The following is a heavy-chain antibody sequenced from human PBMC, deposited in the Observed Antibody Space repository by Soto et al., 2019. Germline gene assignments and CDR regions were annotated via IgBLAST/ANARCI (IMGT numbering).Heavy chain of an antibody. V-gene: IGHV3-15*01. CDR3: TTLKTYYDFWSGYYKSDYYGMDV. CDR2: IKSKTDGGTT. Sequence: GGSLRLSCAASGFTFSNAWMSWVRQAPGKGLEWVGRIKSKTDGGTTDYAAPVKGRFTISRDDSKNTLYLQMNSLKTEDTAVYYCTTLKTYYDFWSGYYKSDYYGMDVWGQGTTVTVSS. D-gene: IGHD3-3*01. J-gene: IGHJ6*02. CDR1: GFTFSNAW.